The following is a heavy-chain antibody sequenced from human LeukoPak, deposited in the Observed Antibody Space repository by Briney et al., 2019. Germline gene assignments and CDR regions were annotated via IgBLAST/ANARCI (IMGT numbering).Heavy chain of an antibody. CDR2: ITSSSDYI. Sequence: GGSLRLSCTASRFTFSNYNMNWVRQAPGKGLEWVSSITSSSDYIYYTDSVKGRFTISRDNAKNSLYLQMDSLRAEDTAVYYCARREGPTELPQPTDAFDIWGQGTMVTVSS. J-gene: IGHJ3*02. V-gene: IGHV3-21*01. CDR1: RFTFSNYN. CDR3: ARREGPTELPQPTDAFDI. D-gene: IGHD1-26*01.